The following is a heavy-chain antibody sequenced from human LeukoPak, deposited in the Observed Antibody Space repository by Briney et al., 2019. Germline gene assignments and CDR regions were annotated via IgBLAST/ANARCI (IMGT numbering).Heavy chain of an antibody. Sequence: ASVKVSCKASGYTFTGYYMHWVRQAPGQGLEWMGWINPNSGGTNYAQKFQGRVTMTRDTSISTAYMELSRLRSDDTAVYCCARDGDIVVVPARPYYYYYMDVWGKGTTVTVSS. CDR2: INPNSGGT. CDR1: GYTFTGYY. CDR3: ARDGDIVVVPARPYYYYYMDV. D-gene: IGHD2-2*01. V-gene: IGHV1-2*02. J-gene: IGHJ6*03.